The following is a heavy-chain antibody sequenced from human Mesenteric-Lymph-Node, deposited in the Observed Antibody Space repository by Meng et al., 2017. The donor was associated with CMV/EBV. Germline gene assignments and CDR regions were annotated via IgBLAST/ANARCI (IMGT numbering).Heavy chain of an antibody. D-gene: IGHD6-19*01. CDR3: ARDHPLSQQWLGLFDI. CDR2: ISAYNGNT. J-gene: IGHJ3*02. Sequence: ASVKVSCKASGYTFTSYGISWVRQAPGQGLEWMGWISAYNGNTNYAQKLQGRVTMTTDTSTSTAYMELRSLRSDDTAVYYCARDHPLSQQWLGLFDIWGQGTMVTVSS. CDR1: GYTFTSYG. V-gene: IGHV1-18*01.